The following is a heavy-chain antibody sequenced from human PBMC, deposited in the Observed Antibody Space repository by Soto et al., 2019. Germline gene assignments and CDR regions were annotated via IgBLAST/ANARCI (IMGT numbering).Heavy chain of an antibody. CDR2: TYYRSRWYS. V-gene: IGHV6-1*01. CDR1: GDSVSSNNAA. J-gene: IGHJ4*02. D-gene: IGHD3-16*01. CDR3: ARTLGYFDC. Sequence: PSQTLSLTCVISGDSVSSNNAAWNWIRQSPSRSLEWLGRTYYRSRWYSEYAVSVKSRIIIKPDTSKNQFSLQLNFVSPEDKAVDYCARTLGYFDCWGQGTLVTVSS.